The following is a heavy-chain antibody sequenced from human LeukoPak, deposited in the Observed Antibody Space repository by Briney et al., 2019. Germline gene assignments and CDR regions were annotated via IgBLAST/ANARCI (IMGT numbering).Heavy chain of an antibody. CDR1: GGSISTYF. D-gene: IGHD4-11*01. CDR2: VYYSGST. CDR3: ARQGPLTTAVTTRTNPFDY. Sequence: PSETLSLTCTVSGGSISTYFWSWIRQPPGKGLEWIGYVYYSGSTNYNPSLKSRVSISVDTSENQFSLKLTSVTAADTAVYYCARQGPLTTAVTTRTNPFDYWGQGTLVTVSS. V-gene: IGHV4-59*01. J-gene: IGHJ4*02.